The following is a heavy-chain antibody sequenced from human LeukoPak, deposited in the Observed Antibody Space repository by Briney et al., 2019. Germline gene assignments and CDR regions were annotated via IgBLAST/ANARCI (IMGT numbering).Heavy chain of an antibody. CDR3: ARSLYPWAAVVL. V-gene: IGHV1-2*02. J-gene: IGHJ4*02. D-gene: IGHD5-18*01. Sequence: ASVKVSCKASGYTFTGYYMHWVRQAPGQGLEWMGWINPNSSGTNYAQKFQGRVTMTRDTSISTAYMELGRLRSDDTAVYYCARSLYPWAAVVLWGQGTLVTVSS. CDR2: INPNSSGT. CDR1: GYTFTGYY.